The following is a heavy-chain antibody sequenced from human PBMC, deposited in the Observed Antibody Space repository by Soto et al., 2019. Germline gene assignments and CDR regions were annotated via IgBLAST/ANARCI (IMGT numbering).Heavy chain of an antibody. CDR3: ARVRQPPYYDYCGMDV. V-gene: IGHV1-3*01. CDR1: GYTFTSYA. D-gene: IGHD3-10*01. Sequence: QVQLVQSGAEVKKPGASVKVSCKASGYTFTSYAMHWVRQAPGQRLEWMGWINAGNGNTKYSQKFQGRVTITRDTSASTAYMELSSLRSEDTAVYYCARVRQPPYYDYCGMDVRGQGITVTVSS. J-gene: IGHJ6*02. CDR2: INAGNGNT.